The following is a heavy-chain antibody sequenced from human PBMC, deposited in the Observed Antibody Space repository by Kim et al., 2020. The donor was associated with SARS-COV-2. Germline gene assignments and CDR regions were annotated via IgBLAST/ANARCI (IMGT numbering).Heavy chain of an antibody. Sequence: ADSGKSRFTISRDSTKNTLYLQMHSLTAGDTALYYCARTRSCSSSSCYVDYWGRGTLVTVSS. J-gene: IGHJ4*02. V-gene: IGHV3-23*01. CDR3: ARTRSCSSSSCYVDY. D-gene: IGHD2-2*01.